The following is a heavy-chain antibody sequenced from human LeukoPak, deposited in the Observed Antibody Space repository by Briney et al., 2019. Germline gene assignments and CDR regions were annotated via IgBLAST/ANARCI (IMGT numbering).Heavy chain of an antibody. CDR3: ARDYTAGYYDSSDIIAY. Sequence: ASVKVSCKASGYTFTSYGISWVRQAPGQGLEWMGWISAYNGNTSYAQKLQGRVTMTTDTSTSTAYMELRSLRSDDTAVYYCARDYTAGYYDSSDIIAYWGQGTLVTVSS. D-gene: IGHD3-22*01. J-gene: IGHJ4*02. V-gene: IGHV1-18*01. CDR1: GYTFTSYG. CDR2: ISAYNGNT.